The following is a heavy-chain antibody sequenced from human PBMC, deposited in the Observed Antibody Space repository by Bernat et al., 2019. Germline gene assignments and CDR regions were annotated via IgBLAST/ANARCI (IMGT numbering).Heavy chain of an antibody. J-gene: IGHJ6*03. V-gene: IGHV3-48*02. CDR1: GFTFSSYS. Sequence: VQLVESGGGLVQPGGSLRLSCAASGFTFSSYSMNWVRQAPGKGLEWVSYISSSSSTIYYADSVKGRFTISRDNAKNSLYLQMNSLRDEDTAVYYCARVQRYFDWLSHYYYYYYMDVWGKGTTVTVSS. CDR2: ISSSSSTI. D-gene: IGHD3-9*01. CDR3: ARVQRYFDWLSHYYYYYYMDV.